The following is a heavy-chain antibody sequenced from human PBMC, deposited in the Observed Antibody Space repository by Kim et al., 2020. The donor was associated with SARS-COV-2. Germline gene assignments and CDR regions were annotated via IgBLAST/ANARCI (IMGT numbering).Heavy chain of an antibody. J-gene: IGHJ4*02. D-gene: IGHD3-10*01. V-gene: IGHV3-33*01. CDR1: GFTFSSYG. CDR2: IWYDGSNK. CDR3: ARDLRMGMVRGVMVPGY. Sequence: GGSLRLSCAASGFTFSSYGMHWVRQAPGKGLEWVAVIWYDGSNKYYADSVKGRFTISRDNSKNTLYLQMNSLRAEDTAVYYCARDLRMGMVRGVMVPGYWGQGTLVTVSS.